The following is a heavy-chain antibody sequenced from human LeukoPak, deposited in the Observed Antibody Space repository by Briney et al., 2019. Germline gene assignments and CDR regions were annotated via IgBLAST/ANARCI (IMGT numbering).Heavy chain of an antibody. CDR2: VIPILNNR. Sequence: SVKVSCKASGGTFSNEVFNWVRQAPGQGLEWMGRVIPILNNRNYAQKFQGRLTITADKSTSTAYMELSSLRSDDTAVYYCARDTPGTAVGGIDVWGQGTMVTVSS. CDR3: ARDTPGTAVGGIDV. CDR1: GGTFSNEV. D-gene: IGHD5-18*01. J-gene: IGHJ3*01. V-gene: IGHV1-69*04.